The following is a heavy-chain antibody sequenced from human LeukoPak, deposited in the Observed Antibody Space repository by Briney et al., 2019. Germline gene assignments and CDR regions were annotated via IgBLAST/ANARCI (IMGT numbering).Heavy chain of an antibody. J-gene: IGHJ4*02. Sequence: RWASVKVSCKVSGYTLTELSMHWVRQAPGKGLEWMGGFDPEDGETIYAQKLQGRVTMTTNTSTSTAYMELRSLRSDDTAVYCCARVLPIVVVDANFDYWGQGTLVTVSS. D-gene: IGHD2-2*01. V-gene: IGHV1-24*01. CDR3: ARVLPIVVVDANFDY. CDR2: FDPEDGET. CDR1: GYTLTELS.